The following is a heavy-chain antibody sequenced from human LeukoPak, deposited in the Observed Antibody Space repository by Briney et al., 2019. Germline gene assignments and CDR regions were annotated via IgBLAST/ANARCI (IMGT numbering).Heavy chain of an antibody. V-gene: IGHV1-18*01. Sequence: ASVKVSCKASGYTFTSYGISWVRQAPGQGLEWMGWISAYNGNTNYAQKLQGRVTVTTDTSTSTAYMELRSLRSDDTAVYYCARDETAFGGYYYPDAFDIWGQGTMVTVSS. CDR1: GYTFTSYG. D-gene: IGHD3-22*01. CDR2: ISAYNGNT. J-gene: IGHJ3*02. CDR3: ARDETAFGGYYYPDAFDI.